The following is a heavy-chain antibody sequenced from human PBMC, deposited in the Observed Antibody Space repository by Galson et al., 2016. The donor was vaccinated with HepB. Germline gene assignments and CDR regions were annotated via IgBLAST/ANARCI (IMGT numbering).Heavy chain of an antibody. D-gene: IGHD4-23*01. Sequence: SLRLSCAASKFTFSTCAMSWVRQAPGKGLEWVSSFSGSGDKTFHAESVKGRFTISRDNSRDTLFLQMNSLTVDDTAVYYCAKDAKRMTSGNGGTYDSWGQGTLVTVSS. CDR3: AKDAKRMTSGNGGTYDS. CDR1: KFTFSTCA. CDR2: FSGSGDKT. J-gene: IGHJ4*02. V-gene: IGHV3-23*01.